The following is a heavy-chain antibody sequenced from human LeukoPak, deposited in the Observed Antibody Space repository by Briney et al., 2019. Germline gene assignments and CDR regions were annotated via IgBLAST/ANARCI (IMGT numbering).Heavy chain of an antibody. CDR2: IYPNGNT. Sequence: GGSLRLSCAASGFTVSSNYMNWVRQAPGKGLEWVSMIYPNGNTFYTDSVKGRFTISRDNSKNTLDLQMSSLRAEDTAVYYCARELRSGTYYFDYWGQGTLVTVSS. V-gene: IGHV3-66*01. D-gene: IGHD1-26*01. CDR1: GFTVSSNY. J-gene: IGHJ4*02. CDR3: ARELRSGTYYFDY.